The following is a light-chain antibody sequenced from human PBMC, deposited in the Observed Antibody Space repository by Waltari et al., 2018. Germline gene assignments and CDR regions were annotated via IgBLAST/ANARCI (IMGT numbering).Light chain of an antibody. CDR1: SSDVGRYNY. Sequence: QSALTQPASVSGSPGQSITISCTGTSSDVGRYNYVSWYQHHPGKAPKLIIYAVSSRPSGVSSRFSGSKSGNTASLTISGLQAEDEDDYYCSSYAGTSTRVVFGGGTKLTVL. CDR2: AVS. J-gene: IGLJ2*01. V-gene: IGLV2-14*01. CDR3: SSYAGTSTRVV.